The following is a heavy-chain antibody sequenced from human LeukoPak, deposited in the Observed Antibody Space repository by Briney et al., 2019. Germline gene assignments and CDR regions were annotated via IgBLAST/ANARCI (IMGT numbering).Heavy chain of an antibody. V-gene: IGHV1-2*02. J-gene: IGHJ5*02. Sequence: ASVKVSCKASGYTFTSYYMHWVRQAPGQGLEWVGWISANSGGTNYAQRFQGRVTMTRDTPISTAYMELSGLRSDDTAVYYCARGTLVRGSGWFDPWGQGTLVTVSS. D-gene: IGHD3-10*01. CDR1: GYTFTSYY. CDR3: ARGTLVRGSGWFDP. CDR2: ISANSGGT.